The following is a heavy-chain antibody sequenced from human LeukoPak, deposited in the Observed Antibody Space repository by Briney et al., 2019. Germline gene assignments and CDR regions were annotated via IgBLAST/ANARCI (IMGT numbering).Heavy chain of an antibody. CDR2: ISSSGSTI. CDR3: ARAESDLASFDY. CDR1: GFTFSSYW. V-gene: IGHV3-48*04. D-gene: IGHD1-14*01. J-gene: IGHJ4*02. Sequence: PGGSLRLSCAASGFTFSSYWMSWVRQAPGKGLEWVSYISSSGSTIYYADSVKGRFTISRDSAKNSLYLQMNSLRAEDTAVYYCARAESDLASFDYWGQGTLVTVSS.